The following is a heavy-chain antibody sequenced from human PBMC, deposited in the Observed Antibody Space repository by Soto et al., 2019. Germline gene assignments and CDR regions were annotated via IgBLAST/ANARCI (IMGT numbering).Heavy chain of an antibody. CDR2: ITGTGGNT. Sequence: GGSLSLSCAASGFPLSTYGMTWVRQAPGKGLEWVSAITGTGGNTYYVXSVKGRFTSSRDNSKNMLYLQVNSLRVEDTAVYYCARIRGYWYGLDVWGQGTTVTVSS. J-gene: IGHJ6*02. V-gene: IGHV3-23*01. CDR1: GFPLSTYG. CDR3: ARIRGYWYGLDV.